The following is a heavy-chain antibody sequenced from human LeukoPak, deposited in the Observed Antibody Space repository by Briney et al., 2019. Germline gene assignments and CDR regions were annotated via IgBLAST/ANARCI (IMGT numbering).Heavy chain of an antibody. Sequence: PGGSLRLSCAASGFTFSSFEMNWVRQAPGKGLEWVSYITGSGTTIYYADSLQGRFTISRDNAKNSLYLQMNSLRAEDTAVYYCARGSSSLDYWGQGTLVTVSS. J-gene: IGHJ4*02. CDR3: ARGSSSLDY. D-gene: IGHD6-13*01. V-gene: IGHV3-48*03. CDR1: GFTFSSFE. CDR2: ITGSGTTI.